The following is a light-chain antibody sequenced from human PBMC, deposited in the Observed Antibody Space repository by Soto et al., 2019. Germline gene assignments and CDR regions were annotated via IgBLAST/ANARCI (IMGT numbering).Light chain of an antibody. CDR2: GAS. J-gene: IGKJ4*01. Sequence: LTQSPGTLSLSPGERATLSCRASQSVSSSYLAWYQQKPGQAPRLLIYGASSRATGIPDRFSGSGSGTDFTLTISRLEPEDFAVYYCQHYGSLVLTFGGGTKVEIK. CDR1: QSVSSSY. V-gene: IGKV3-20*01. CDR3: QHYGSLVLT.